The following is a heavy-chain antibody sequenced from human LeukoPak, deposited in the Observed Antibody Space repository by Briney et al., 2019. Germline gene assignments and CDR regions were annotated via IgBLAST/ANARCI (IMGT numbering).Heavy chain of an antibody. D-gene: IGHD3-16*01. CDR3: ARRQVGYTFGSPDC. Sequence: GGSLRLSCVASGFTFDSHAMSWVRQAPGKGLEWVSGISASGADTYYADSVKGRFTISRDNSKNMLYLQMNSLRADETAAYYCARRQVGYTFGSPDCWGQGTLVTVSS. J-gene: IGHJ4*02. CDR2: ISASGADT. V-gene: IGHV3-23*01. CDR1: GFTFDSHA.